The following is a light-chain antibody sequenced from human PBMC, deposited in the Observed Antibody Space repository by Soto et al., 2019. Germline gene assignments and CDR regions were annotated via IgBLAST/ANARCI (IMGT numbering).Light chain of an antibody. CDR1: SSDVGGYNY. Sequence: QSALTQPASVSGPPGQSITISCTGISSDVGGYNYVSWYQQHPGKAPKLLIFELTNRPSGVSNRFSGSKSGNTASLTISGLQSEDEDDYYCSSYTSSDVVFGGGTKLTVL. CDR3: SSYTSSDVV. CDR2: ELT. J-gene: IGLJ2*01. V-gene: IGLV2-14*01.